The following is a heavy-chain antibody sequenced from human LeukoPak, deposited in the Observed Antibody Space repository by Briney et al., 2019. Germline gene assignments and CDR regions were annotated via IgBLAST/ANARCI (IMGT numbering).Heavy chain of an antibody. CDR2: LSGSGGNT. V-gene: IGHV3-23*01. CDR1: GFTFSSYA. D-gene: IGHD3-22*01. J-gene: IGHJ4*02. CDR3: SKGFYSYDSADYFDY. Sequence: GGSLRLSCAASGFTFSSYAMSWVRQAPGKGLEWVSTLSGSGGNTYYADSVKGRVTISRDNSKNTLYLQMNSLRAEDAAVYHRSKGFYSYDSADYFDYWAKGPLVPVSS.